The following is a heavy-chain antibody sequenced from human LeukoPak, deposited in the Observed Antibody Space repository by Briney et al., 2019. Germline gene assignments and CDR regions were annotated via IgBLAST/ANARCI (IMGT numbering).Heavy chain of an antibody. CDR1: GGSISSYY. V-gene: IGHV4-4*07. D-gene: IGHD1-26*01. CDR2: IYTSGST. CDR3: ARENSGSYREFDY. Sequence: SETLSLTCTVSGGSISSYYWSWIRQPAGKGLEWIGRIYTSGSTNYNASLKSRVSMSVDTSKNQFSLELSSVTAADTAVFYCARENSGSYREFDYWGQGTLVTVSS. J-gene: IGHJ4*02.